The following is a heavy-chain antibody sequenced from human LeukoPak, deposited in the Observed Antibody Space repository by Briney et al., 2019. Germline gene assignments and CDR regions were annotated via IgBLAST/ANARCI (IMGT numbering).Heavy chain of an antibody. CDR1: GGSFSGYY. J-gene: IGHJ4*02. Sequence: SETLSLTCAVYGGSFSGYYWSWMREPPGEGLEWRGEINHSGSTNYNPSLNSRVTISVDTSKNQFSLKLSSVPAADTAVYYCARAQNYYDRTFDYWGQGTLVTVSS. V-gene: IGHV4-34*01. D-gene: IGHD3-10*02. CDR3: ARAQNYYDRTFDY. CDR2: INHSGST.